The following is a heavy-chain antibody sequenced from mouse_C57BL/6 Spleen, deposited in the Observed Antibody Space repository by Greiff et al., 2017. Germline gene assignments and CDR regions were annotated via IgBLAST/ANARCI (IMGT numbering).Heavy chain of an antibody. Sequence: QVQLQQSGAELVRPGASVTLSCKASGYTFTDYEMHWVKQTPVHGLEWIGAIDPETGGTAYNQKFKGKAILTADKSSSTAYMELRSLTSEDSAVYYCTRYYGNYPFDCWGQGTTLTVSS. J-gene: IGHJ2*01. V-gene: IGHV1-15*01. CDR2: IDPETGGT. CDR1: GYTFTDYE. D-gene: IGHD2-1*01. CDR3: TRYYGNYPFDC.